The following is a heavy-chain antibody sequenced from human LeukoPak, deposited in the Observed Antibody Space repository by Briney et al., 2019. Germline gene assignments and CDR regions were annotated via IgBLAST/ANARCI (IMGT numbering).Heavy chain of an antibody. CDR2: IYYSGST. CDR1: GGSISSYY. J-gene: IGHJ4*02. Sequence: SETLSLTCTVSGGSISSYYWSWMRQPPGKGLEWIGYIYYSGSTNYNPSLKSRVTISVDTSKNQFSLKLSSVTAADTAVYYCARRRVTRPNSYFDYWGQGTLVTVSS. V-gene: IGHV4-59*08. D-gene: IGHD4-11*01. CDR3: ARRRVTRPNSYFDY.